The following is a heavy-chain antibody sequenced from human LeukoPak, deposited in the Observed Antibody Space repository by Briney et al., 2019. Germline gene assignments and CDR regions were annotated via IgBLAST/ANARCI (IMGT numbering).Heavy chain of an antibody. CDR3: ARHDLTGEDYFDY. Sequence: SETLSLTCTVSGVSISSYYWSWIRQPPGKGLEWIGYIYYSGSTNYNPSLKSRVTISVDTSKNQFSLKLSSVTATDTAVYYCARHDLTGEDYFDYWGQGTLVTVSS. V-gene: IGHV4-59*08. CDR2: IYYSGST. CDR1: GVSISSYY. J-gene: IGHJ4*02. D-gene: IGHD7-27*01.